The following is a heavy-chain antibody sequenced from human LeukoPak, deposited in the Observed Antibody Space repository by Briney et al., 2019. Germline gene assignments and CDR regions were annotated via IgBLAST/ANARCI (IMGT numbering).Heavy chain of an antibody. J-gene: IGHJ4*02. CDR2: IKSKTDGGIT. CDR3: TNDMITYGGVMFDY. Sequence: GGSLRLSCAASGFTFSNAWMSWVRQAPGKGLEWVGRIKSKTDGGITDYAAPVKGRFTISRDDSKNTLYLQMNSLKTEDTAVYYCTNDMITYGGVMFDYWGQGTLVTVSS. D-gene: IGHD3-16*01. CDR1: GFTFSNAW. V-gene: IGHV3-15*01.